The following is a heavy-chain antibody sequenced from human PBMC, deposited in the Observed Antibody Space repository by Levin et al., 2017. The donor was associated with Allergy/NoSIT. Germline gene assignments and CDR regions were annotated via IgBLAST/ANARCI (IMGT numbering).Heavy chain of an antibody. J-gene: IGHJ2*01. Sequence: SGGSLRLSCAGSGFRFNSYGMHWVRQAPGKGLEWVAFISYDGRNRNYADSVKGRFTISRDNSDNTLNLQMNSLRPEDTAVYFCAKGHSTAAAAFWSFDLWGRGALVTVSS. CDR2: ISYDGRNR. CDR3: AKGHSTAAAAFWSFDL. V-gene: IGHV3-30*18. CDR1: GFRFNSYG. D-gene: IGHD6-25*01.